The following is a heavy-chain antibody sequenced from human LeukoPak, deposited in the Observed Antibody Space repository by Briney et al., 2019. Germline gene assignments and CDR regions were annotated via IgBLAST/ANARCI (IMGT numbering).Heavy chain of an antibody. J-gene: IGHJ3*02. CDR3: ARPILTGYRDAFDI. CDR2: IYYSGST. CDR1: GGSISSSSYY. V-gene: IGHV4-39*07. D-gene: IGHD3-9*01. Sequence: SETLSLTCTVSGGSISSSSYYWGWIRQPPGKGLEWIGSIYYSGSTYHNPSLKSRVTISVDTSKNQFSLKLSSVTAADTAVYYCARPILTGYRDAFDIWGQGTMVTVSS.